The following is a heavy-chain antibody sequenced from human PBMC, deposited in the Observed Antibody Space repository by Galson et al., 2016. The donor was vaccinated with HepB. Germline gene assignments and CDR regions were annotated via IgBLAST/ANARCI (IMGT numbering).Heavy chain of an antibody. Sequence: SVKVSCKASGYTFTTYGVHWVRQAPGQRLEWMGWINADTGKTKYSQNFQGRVAITRDTSATTVYMELNSLRFEDTAVYYCARAGQPFGNYELSGWLDPWGLGTLVTVSS. CDR2: INADTGKT. CDR1: GYTFTTYG. CDR3: ARAGQPFGNYELSGWLDP. J-gene: IGHJ5*02. D-gene: IGHD4-11*01. V-gene: IGHV1-3*01.